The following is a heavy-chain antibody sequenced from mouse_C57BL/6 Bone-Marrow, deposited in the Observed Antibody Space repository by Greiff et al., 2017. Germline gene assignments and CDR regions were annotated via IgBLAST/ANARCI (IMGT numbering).Heavy chain of an antibody. J-gene: IGHJ2*01. V-gene: IGHV1-5*01. CDR3: TTYYFDY. CDR1: GYTFTSHW. CDR2: IYPGNSDT. Sequence: EVQLQQSGTVLARPGASVKMSCKTSGYTFTSHWMHWVKQRPGQGLEWIGAIYPGNSDTSYNQKFKGKAKLTAVTSASTVYMELSSLTNEDSAVYYCTTYYFDYWGQGTTLTVSS.